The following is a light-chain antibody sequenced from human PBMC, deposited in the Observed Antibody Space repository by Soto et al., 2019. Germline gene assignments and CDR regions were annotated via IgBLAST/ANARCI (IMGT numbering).Light chain of an antibody. V-gene: IGKV3-20*01. CDR2: DAS. CDR3: HHYVIPPT. CDR1: QSVSSSY. J-gene: IGKJ1*01. Sequence: EIVLTQSPGTLSFSPGERATLSCRSSQSVSSSYLAWYQQKPGQSPRLLIYDASTRTTGIPDRFSGSVSGTDFTLTISIQEPDDFAVYSCHHYVIPPTFGQGTKVEIK.